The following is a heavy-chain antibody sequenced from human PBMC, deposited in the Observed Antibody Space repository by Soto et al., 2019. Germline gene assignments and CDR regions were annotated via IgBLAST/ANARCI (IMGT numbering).Heavy chain of an antibody. Sequence: GESLKISCKGSGYSFAGYWITWVRQKPGKGLEWMGRIDPSDSQTYYSPSFRGHVTISVTKSITTVFLQWSSLRASDAAMYYCARQIYDSNTGPNFQYYFDSWGQGTPVTVSS. J-gene: IGHJ4*02. CDR1: GYSFAGYW. CDR3: ARQIYDSNTGPNFQYYFDS. V-gene: IGHV5-10-1*01. D-gene: IGHD5-12*01. CDR2: IDPSDSQT.